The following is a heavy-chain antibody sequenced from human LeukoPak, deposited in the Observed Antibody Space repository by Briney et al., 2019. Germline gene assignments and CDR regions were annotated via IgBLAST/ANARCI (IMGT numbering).Heavy chain of an antibody. CDR3: ARDLAARHFDY. Sequence: GGSLRLSCEASGFTFSSYGMHWVRPAPDKGLEWVAVIWYDGSKKYYADSVKGRFTISRDNSKNTLYLQMNSLRGEDTAVYYCARDLAARHFDYWGQGTLVTVSS. CDR1: GFTFSSYG. D-gene: IGHD6-6*01. J-gene: IGHJ4*02. V-gene: IGHV3-33*01. CDR2: IWYDGSKK.